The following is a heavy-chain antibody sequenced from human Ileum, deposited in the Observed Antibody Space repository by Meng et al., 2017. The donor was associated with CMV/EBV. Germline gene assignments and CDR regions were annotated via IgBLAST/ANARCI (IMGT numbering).Heavy chain of an antibody. V-gene: IGHV1-8*01. CDR3: ARGADFGGRGDFDY. CDR1: GYTFTNYD. J-gene: IGHJ4*02. D-gene: IGHD4-23*01. Sequence: ASVKVSCKASGYTFTNYDINWVRQATGQGLEWMGWMSPHSGHTGYTQKFQGRVIMTRDTSRSTAYMELSSLRSDDTAVYNCARGADFGGRGDFDYWGQGTLVTVSS. CDR2: MSPHSGHT.